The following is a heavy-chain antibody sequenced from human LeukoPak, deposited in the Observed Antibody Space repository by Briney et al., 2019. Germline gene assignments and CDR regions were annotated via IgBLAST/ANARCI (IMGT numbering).Heavy chain of an antibody. V-gene: IGHV4-39*07. CDR1: GGSISSSSYY. CDR3: ARGLGDGYNYPFDY. D-gene: IGHD5-24*01. Sequence: SETLSLTCTVSGGSISSSSYYWGWIRQPPGKGLEWIGSIYYSGSTYYNPSLKSRVTISVDTSKNQFSLKLSSVTAADTAVYYCARGLGDGYNYPFDYWGQGTLVTVSS. CDR2: IYYSGST. J-gene: IGHJ4*02.